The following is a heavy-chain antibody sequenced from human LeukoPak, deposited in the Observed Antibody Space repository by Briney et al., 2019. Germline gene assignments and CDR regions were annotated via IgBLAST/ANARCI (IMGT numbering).Heavy chain of an antibody. D-gene: IGHD1-14*01. Sequence: GGSLRLSCEASGFTFGSYYMSWVRRAPGKGLEWVANIRQDGSEQYYVDSVKGRFTISRDNAKNSLYLQMSGLRVGDTAVYYCARTRTQVSYRGFDYWGQGTPVTVSS. CDR3: ARTRTQVSYRGFDY. V-gene: IGHV3-7*01. CDR2: IRQDGSEQ. CDR1: GFTFGSYY. J-gene: IGHJ4*02.